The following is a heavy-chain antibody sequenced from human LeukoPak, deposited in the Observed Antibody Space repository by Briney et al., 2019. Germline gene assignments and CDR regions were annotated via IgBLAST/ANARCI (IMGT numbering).Heavy chain of an antibody. CDR3: ARVGRGYSFKVYYFDY. D-gene: IGHD5-18*01. CDR1: GFSFLTYG. Sequence: GGSLRLSCAASGFSFLTYGMTWVRQVPGKGLEWVSAISGSGASTYYADSVKGRFTISRDNSKNTLFLQMNSLRAEDTAVYFCARVGRGYSFKVYYFDYWGQGTLVTVSS. J-gene: IGHJ4*02. V-gene: IGHV3-23*01. CDR2: ISGSGAST.